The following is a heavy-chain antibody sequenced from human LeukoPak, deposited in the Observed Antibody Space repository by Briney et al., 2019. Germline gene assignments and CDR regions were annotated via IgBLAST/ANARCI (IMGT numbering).Heavy chain of an antibody. D-gene: IGHD1-26*01. Sequence: SETLSLTCSVSGGSITYSHYYWGWVRQPPGKGLEWIGGIYYSGSTYYNPSLKSRVTISVDTSRNEFSLRLSSVTAADTALYFCARQSGSYGGILDNWGQGILRTVSS. V-gene: IGHV4-39*01. CDR3: ARQSGSYGGILDN. CDR2: IYYSGST. J-gene: IGHJ4*02. CDR1: GGSITYSHYY.